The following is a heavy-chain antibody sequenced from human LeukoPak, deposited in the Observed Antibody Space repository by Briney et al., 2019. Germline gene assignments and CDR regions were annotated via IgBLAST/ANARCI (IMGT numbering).Heavy chain of an antibody. V-gene: IGHV3-23*01. CDR2: ISDGGDNI. D-gene: IGHD6-19*01. Sequence: PGGSLRLSCAASTFTFSSYVMTWVRQAPGAGLEWVAVISDGGDNIHYADSVKGRFTISRDNSQNTLHLHMNSLRHEDTAVYYCARANYVSSRNFYGGWYPDYWGQGTLVTVSS. J-gene: IGHJ4*02. CDR3: ARANYVSSRNFYGGWYPDY. CDR1: TFTFSSYV.